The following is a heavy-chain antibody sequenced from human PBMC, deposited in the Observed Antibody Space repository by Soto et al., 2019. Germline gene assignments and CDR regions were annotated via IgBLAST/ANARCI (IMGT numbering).Heavy chain of an antibody. D-gene: IGHD4-17*01. J-gene: IGHJ5*02. CDR1: GYTFTGYY. CDR3: ATTDYGDNWFDP. CDR2: INPNSGGT. Sequence: ASVKVSCKASGYTFTGYYMHWVRQAPGQGLEWMGWINPNSGGTNYAQKFQGRVTMTRDTSISTAYMELSRLRSDDTAVYYCATTDYGDNWFDPWGQGTLVTVSS. V-gene: IGHV1-2*02.